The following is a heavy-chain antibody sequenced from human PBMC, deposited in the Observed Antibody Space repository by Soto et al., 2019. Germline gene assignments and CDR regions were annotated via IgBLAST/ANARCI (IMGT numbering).Heavy chain of an antibody. D-gene: IGHD3-16*01. CDR3: ARMPSLNDFDY. CDR2: ISSSGGPT. J-gene: IGHJ4*02. CDR1: GFTFNSYA. V-gene: IGHV3-23*01. Sequence: GGSLRLSCAASGFTFNSYAMSWVRQAPGKGLEWVSGISSSGGPTYYADSVKGRFTISRDNSKNTLYLQMNSLRAEDTAVYYCARMPSLNDFDYWGQGTQVTVSS.